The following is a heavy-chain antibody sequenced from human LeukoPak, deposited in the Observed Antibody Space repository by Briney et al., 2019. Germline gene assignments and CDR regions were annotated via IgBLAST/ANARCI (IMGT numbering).Heavy chain of an antibody. Sequence: GASVKVSCKASGYTFTKYAINWVRQAPGQGLEWMGWINTNTGNPAYAQGLTGRYVFSLDTSVNTAYLQISSLEAEDTAVYYCAREWEEMASFFAFDIWGQGTMVTVSS. J-gene: IGHJ3*02. V-gene: IGHV7-4-1*02. CDR1: GYTFTKYA. D-gene: IGHD5-24*01. CDR3: AREWEEMASFFAFDI. CDR2: INTNTGNP.